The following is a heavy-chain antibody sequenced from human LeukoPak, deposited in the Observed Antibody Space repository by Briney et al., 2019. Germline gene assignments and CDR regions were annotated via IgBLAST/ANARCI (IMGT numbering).Heavy chain of an antibody. V-gene: IGHV3-30-3*01. CDR1: GFTFSSYV. Sequence: GGSLRLSCAVSGFTFSSYVMHWVRQAPGKGLEWAAVILYDGSNIYYADSVKGRFTISRDNSKNTLYLQMYSLRAEDTAVYYCAREKPGTYYFDYWGQGILVTVSS. CDR3: AREKPGTYYFDY. J-gene: IGHJ4*02. CDR2: ILYDGSNI. D-gene: IGHD1-26*01.